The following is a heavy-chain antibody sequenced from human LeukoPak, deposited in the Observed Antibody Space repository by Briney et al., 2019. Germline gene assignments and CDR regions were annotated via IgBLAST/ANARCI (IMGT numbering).Heavy chain of an antibody. J-gene: IGHJ6*02. V-gene: IGHV1-8*01. Sequence: ASVKVSCKASGYTFTSYDINWVRQATGQGLEWMGWMNPNSGNTGYAQKFQGRVTMTRNTSISTAYMELSSLRSEDTAVYYCARGAPFTFGGVIVIPDYGMDAWGQGTTVTVSS. CDR3: ARGAPFTFGGVIVIPDYGMDA. CDR1: GYTFTSYD. D-gene: IGHD3-16*02. CDR2: MNPNSGNT.